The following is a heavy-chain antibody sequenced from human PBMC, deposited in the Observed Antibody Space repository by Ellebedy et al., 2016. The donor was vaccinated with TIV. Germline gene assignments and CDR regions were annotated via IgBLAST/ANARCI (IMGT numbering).Heavy chain of an antibody. Sequence: ASVKVSCXASGYTFTTYGIIWVRQAPGQGLEWMGWISAYNGRTNYAQRLQDRVTMTTDTSTSTAYMELRSLRSDDTAVYYSAVGIAVANTFDYWGQGTLVTVSS. D-gene: IGHD6-19*01. J-gene: IGHJ4*02. V-gene: IGHV1-18*01. CDR3: AVGIAVANTFDY. CDR2: ISAYNGRT. CDR1: GYTFTTYG.